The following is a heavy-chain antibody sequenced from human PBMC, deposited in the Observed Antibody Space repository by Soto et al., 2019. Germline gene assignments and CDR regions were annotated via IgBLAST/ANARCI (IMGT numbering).Heavy chain of an antibody. CDR1: GFTFSSYD. CDR2: IWYDGSNK. J-gene: IGHJ4*02. CDR3: ARPSIVGATLFDY. D-gene: IGHD1-26*01. Sequence: GGSLRLSCAASGFTFSSYDMHWVRQAPGKGLEWVAVIWYDGSNKYYADSMKGRFTISRDNSKNTLYLQMNSLRAEDTAVYYCARPSIVGATLFDYWGQGTLVTVSS. V-gene: IGHV3-33*01.